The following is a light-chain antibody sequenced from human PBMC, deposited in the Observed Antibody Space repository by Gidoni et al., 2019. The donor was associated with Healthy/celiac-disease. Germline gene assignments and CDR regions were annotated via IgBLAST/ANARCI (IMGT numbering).Light chain of an antibody. CDR1: QSVSSN. CDR2: GAS. Sequence: EIVMTQSPATLSVSPGERATLSCMASQSVSSNLAWYQQKPGQAPRLLIYGASTRATGIPARFSGSVSGTEFTLTICSLQSEDFAVYYCQQYNNWPPYTFGQGTKLEIK. V-gene: IGKV3-15*01. J-gene: IGKJ2*01. CDR3: QQYNNWPPYT.